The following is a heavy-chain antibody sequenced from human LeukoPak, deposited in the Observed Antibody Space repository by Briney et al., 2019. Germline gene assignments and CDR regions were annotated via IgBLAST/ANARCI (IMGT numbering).Heavy chain of an antibody. CDR3: HSSGYSYYFDL. Sequence: ASETLSLTCAVYGGSFSGYYWSWIRQPPGKALEWIGEINHSGSTDYNPSLKSRVTISVDTSKNQFSLKLSSVTAADTAVYYCHSSGYSYYFDLWGRGTLVTVSS. CDR2: INHSGST. CDR1: GGSFSGYY. V-gene: IGHV4-34*01. J-gene: IGHJ2*01. D-gene: IGHD3-22*01.